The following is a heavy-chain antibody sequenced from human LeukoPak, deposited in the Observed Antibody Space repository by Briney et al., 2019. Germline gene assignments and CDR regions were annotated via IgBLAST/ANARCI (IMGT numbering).Heavy chain of an antibody. CDR1: GYTFTSYA. CDR2: INAGNGNT. CDR3: ARGVATNRYYFDY. Sequence: ASVNVSCKASGYTFTSYAMHWVRQASGQRREWMGWINAGNGNTKYSQKFQGRVTITRDTSASTAYMELSSLRSEDTAVYSCARGVATNRYYFDYWGQGTLVTVSS. D-gene: IGHD5-12*01. J-gene: IGHJ4*02. V-gene: IGHV1-3*01.